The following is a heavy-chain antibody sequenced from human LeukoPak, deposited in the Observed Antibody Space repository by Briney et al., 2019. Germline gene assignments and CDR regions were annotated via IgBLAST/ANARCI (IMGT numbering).Heavy chain of an antibody. Sequence: PSQTLSLTCTVSGGSISSGGYYWSWIRQPAGKGLEWIGRIYTSGSTNYNPSLKSRVTISVDTSKNQFSLKLSSVTAADTAVYYCARGQPGLDAFDIWGQGTMVTVSS. J-gene: IGHJ3*02. CDR3: ARGQPGLDAFDI. V-gene: IGHV4-61*02. D-gene: IGHD1-14*01. CDR1: GGSISSGGYY. CDR2: IYTSGST.